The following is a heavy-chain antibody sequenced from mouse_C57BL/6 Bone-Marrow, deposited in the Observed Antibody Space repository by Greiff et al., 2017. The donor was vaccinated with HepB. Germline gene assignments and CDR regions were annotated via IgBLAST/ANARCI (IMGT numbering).Heavy chain of an antibody. D-gene: IGHD2-4*01. J-gene: IGHJ2*01. V-gene: IGHV14-4*01. Sequence: VQLQQSGAELVRPGASVKLSCTASGFNIKDDYMHWVKQRPEQGLEWIGWIDPENGDTEYAAKFQGKATITADTSSNTAYLQLSSLTSEDTAVYYCTGGLPYFDYWGQGTTLTVSS. CDR1: GFNIKDDY. CDR2: IDPENGDT. CDR3: TGGLPYFDY.